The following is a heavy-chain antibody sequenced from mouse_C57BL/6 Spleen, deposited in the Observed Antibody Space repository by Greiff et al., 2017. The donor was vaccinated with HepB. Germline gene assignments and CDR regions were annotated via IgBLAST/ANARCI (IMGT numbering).Heavy chain of an antibody. CDR2: ISYSGST. CDR1: GYSITSDY. Sequence: EVQRVESGPGLAKPSQTLSLTCSVTGYSITSDYWNWIRKFPGNKLEYMGYISYSGSTYYNPSLKSRISITRDTSKNQYYLQLNSVTTEDTATYYCARKRGYDYDDYAMDYWGQGTSVTVSS. D-gene: IGHD2-4*01. J-gene: IGHJ4*01. CDR3: ARKRGYDYDDYAMDY. V-gene: IGHV3-8*01.